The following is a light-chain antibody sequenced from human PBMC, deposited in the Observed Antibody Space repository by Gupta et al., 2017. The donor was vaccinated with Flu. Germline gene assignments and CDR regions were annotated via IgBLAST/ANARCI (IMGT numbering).Light chain of an antibody. J-gene: IGKJ2*01. CDR3: QQYGNSPPYT. CDR2: GAS. V-gene: IGKV3-20*01. CDR1: QSVSSSD. Sequence: RATLSCRASQSVSSSDLAWNQQKPGQAPRLLMYGASSRATGIPDRFSGSGSGTDFTLTISRLEPEDFAVYYCQQYGNSPPYTFGQGTKLEIK.